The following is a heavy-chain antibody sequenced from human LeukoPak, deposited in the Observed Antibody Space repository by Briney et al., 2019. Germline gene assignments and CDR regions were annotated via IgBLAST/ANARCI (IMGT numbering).Heavy chain of an antibody. CDR2: IPYDGSNK. J-gene: IGHJ4*02. D-gene: IGHD1-20*01. Sequence: GGSLRLSCAASGFAFSRYGMHWVRQAPGKGLEWVAFIPYDGSNKYYADSVKGRFTISRDNSKNTLYLQMNSLRAEDTAVYYCAKEGGWGYNWNYFDYWGQGTLVTVSS. CDR1: GFAFSRYG. V-gene: IGHV3-30*02. CDR3: AKEGGWGYNWNYFDY.